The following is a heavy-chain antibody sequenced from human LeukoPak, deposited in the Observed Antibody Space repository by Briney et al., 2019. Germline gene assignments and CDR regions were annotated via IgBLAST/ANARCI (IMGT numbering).Heavy chain of an antibody. CDR1: GYTLTELS. Sequence: AASVKVSCKVSGYTLTELSMHWVRQAPGKGLEWMGGFDPEDGETIYAQKFQGRVTMTEDTSTDTAYMELSSLRSEDTAVYYCATDRVYDSWSGPWFDPWGQGTLVTVSS. CDR2: FDPEDGET. J-gene: IGHJ5*02. D-gene: IGHD3-3*01. CDR3: ATDRVYDSWSGPWFDP. V-gene: IGHV1-24*01.